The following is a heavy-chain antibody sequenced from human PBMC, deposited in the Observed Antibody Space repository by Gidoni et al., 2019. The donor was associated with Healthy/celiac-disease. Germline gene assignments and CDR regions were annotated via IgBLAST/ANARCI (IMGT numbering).Heavy chain of an antibody. Sequence: QVQLVQSGAEVKKPGSSVKVSCKASGGTFSSYAISWVRQAPGQGLEWMGGIIPIFGTANYAQKFQGRVTITADKSTSTAYMELSSLRSEDTAVYYCARDEYSNYHYYYYYGMDVWGQGTTVTVSS. V-gene: IGHV1-69*06. CDR2: IIPIFGTA. CDR1: GGTFSSYA. CDR3: ARDEYSNYHYYYYYGMDV. J-gene: IGHJ6*02. D-gene: IGHD4-4*01.